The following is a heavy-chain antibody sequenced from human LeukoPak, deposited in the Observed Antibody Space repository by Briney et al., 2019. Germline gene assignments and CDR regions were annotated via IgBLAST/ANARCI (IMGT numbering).Heavy chain of an antibody. D-gene: IGHD3-22*01. CDR2: TWPGHSDT. Sequence: GESLKISCRGSGYSFTDYWLGWVRQIPGKGLEWMGITWPGHSDTRYSPSFQGQVTISADESISPAYLQWTSLKASDTAVYYCAINRFDDNNDAPLYWGQGTLVTVSS. CDR3: AINRFDDNNDAPLY. J-gene: IGHJ4*02. V-gene: IGHV5-51*01. CDR1: GYSFTDYW.